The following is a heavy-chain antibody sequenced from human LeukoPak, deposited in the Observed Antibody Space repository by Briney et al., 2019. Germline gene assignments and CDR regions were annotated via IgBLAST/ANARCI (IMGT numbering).Heavy chain of an antibody. Sequence: GASVTVSAKASGYTFTGYYRHWVRQAPGQGLEWMGWINPNSGGTNYAQKFQGRVTMTRDTSISTAYMELSRLRSDDTAVYYCAAGRGYCSGGSCYGDDSFDIWGQGTMVTVSS. D-gene: IGHD2-15*01. J-gene: IGHJ3*02. CDR2: INPNSGGT. CDR1: GYTFTGYY. CDR3: AAGRGYCSGGSCYGDDSFDI. V-gene: IGHV1-2*02.